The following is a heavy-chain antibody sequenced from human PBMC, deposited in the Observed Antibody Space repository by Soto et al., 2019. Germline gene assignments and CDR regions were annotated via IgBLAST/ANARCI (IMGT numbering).Heavy chain of an antibody. V-gene: IGHV1-18*01. CDR1: GYTFTSYG. CDR2: ISAYNGNT. CDR3: ARGTLPTVTTDYYYMDV. D-gene: IGHD4-17*01. Sequence: QVQLVQSGAEVKKPGASVKVSCKASGYTFTSYGISWVRQAPGQGREWMGWISAYNGNTNYAQKLQGRVTMTTDTPTSTAYMELRSLRSDDTAVYYCARGTLPTVTTDYYYMDVWGKGTTVTVSS. J-gene: IGHJ6*03.